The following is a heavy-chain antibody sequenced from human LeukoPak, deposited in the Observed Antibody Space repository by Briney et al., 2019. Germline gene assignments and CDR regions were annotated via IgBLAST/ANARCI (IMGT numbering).Heavy chain of an antibody. J-gene: IGHJ4*02. V-gene: IGHV4-38-2*01. D-gene: IGHD1-26*01. CDR3: AGGGWQLLYFFDG. CDR1: GYSFGSGYY. CDR2: IYHSGSP. Sequence: SETLSLTCAVSGYSFGSGYYWCWIRQPPGKGLEWIGSIYHSGSPYYNPSLKSRVTISVDTSKNQFSLKLSSATAADTAVYYCAGGGWQLLYFFDGWGQGILVSVSS.